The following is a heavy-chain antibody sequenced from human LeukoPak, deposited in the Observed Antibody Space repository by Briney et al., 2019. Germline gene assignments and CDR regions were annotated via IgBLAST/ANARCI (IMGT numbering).Heavy chain of an antibody. CDR1: GFTFSSYG. D-gene: IGHD3-16*02. V-gene: IGHV3-33*01. J-gene: IGHJ4*02. CDR3: ARGWFPGYTHQNYFDY. Sequence: GRSLRLSCAASGFTFSSYGMHWVRQAPGKGLEWVAVIWYDGSNKYYADSVKGRFTISRDNSKNTLYLQMNSLRAEDTAVYYCARGWFPGYTHQNYFDYWGQGTLVTVSS. CDR2: IWYDGSNK.